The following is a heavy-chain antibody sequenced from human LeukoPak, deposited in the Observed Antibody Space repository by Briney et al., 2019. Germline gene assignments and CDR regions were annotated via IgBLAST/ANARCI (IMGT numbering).Heavy chain of an antibody. D-gene: IGHD6-13*01. V-gene: IGHV5-51*01. J-gene: IGHJ4*02. CDR1: GYSFTSYW. CDR3: ARSRQYSSSWYSPFDN. CDR2: IYPGDSDT. Sequence: GESLKISCKGSGYSFTSYWIGWVRQMPGKGLEWMGIIYPGDSDTRYSPSFQGQVTISADKSISTAYLQWSSLKASDTAMYYCARSRQYSSSWYSPFDNWGQGTLVTVSS.